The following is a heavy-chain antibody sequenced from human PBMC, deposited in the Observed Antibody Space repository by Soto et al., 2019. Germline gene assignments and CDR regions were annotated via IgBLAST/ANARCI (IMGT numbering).Heavy chain of an antibody. CDR3: AKDTDRGIYDY. J-gene: IGHJ4*02. D-gene: IGHD3-3*01. V-gene: IGHV3-30*18. CDR2: ISYDGSNK. CDR1: GFTFSSYG. Sequence: HLGGSLRLSCAASGFTFSSYGMHWVRQAPGKGLEWVAVISYDGSNKYYADSVKGRFTISRDNSKNTLYLQMNSLRAEDTAVYYCAKDTDRGIYDYWGQGTLVTVSS.